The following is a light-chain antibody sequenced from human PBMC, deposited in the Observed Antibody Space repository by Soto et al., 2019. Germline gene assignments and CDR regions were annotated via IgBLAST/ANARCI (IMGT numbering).Light chain of an antibody. CDR1: QGISSA. V-gene: IGKV1-13*02. CDR2: DAS. CDR3: QQYNSYPFT. J-gene: IGKJ3*01. Sequence: AIQLTQSPSSLSASVGDRVTITCRASQGISSALAWYQQKPGKAPKLLIYDASSLESGVPSRFSGSGSGTDFTLTISSPQPEDFATYYCQQYNSYPFTVGPGTKVDIK.